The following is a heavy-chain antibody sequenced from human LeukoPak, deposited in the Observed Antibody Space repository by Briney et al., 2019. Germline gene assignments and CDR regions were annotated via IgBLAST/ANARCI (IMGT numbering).Heavy chain of an antibody. Sequence: SETLSLTCTVSGGSISSSSYYWGWIRQPPGKGLEWIGSIYYSGSTYYNPSLKSRVTISVDTSKNQFSLKLSSVTAADTAVYYCASDRGGTSHWNYWGQGTLVTVSS. D-gene: IGHD2-2*01. V-gene: IGHV4-39*07. CDR3: ASDRGGTSHWNY. J-gene: IGHJ4*02. CDR1: GGSISSSSYY. CDR2: IYYSGST.